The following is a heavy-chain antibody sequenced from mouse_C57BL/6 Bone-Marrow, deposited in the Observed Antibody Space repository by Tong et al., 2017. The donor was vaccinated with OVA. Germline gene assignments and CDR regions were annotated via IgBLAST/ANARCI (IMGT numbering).Heavy chain of an antibody. J-gene: IGHJ2*01. CDR2: ISNLAYSI. V-gene: IGHV5-15*02. CDR1: GFTFSDYG. CDR3: ARRSPPTYYYGSSWGFEY. D-gene: IGHD1-1*01. Sequence: EVQLQESGGGLVQPGGSRKLSCAASGFTFSDYGMAWVRQAPGKGPEWVAFISNLAYSIYYADTVTGRFTISRENAKNTLYLEMNSLQTDDTAMYYCARRSPPTYYYGSSWGFEYWGQGTTLTVSS.